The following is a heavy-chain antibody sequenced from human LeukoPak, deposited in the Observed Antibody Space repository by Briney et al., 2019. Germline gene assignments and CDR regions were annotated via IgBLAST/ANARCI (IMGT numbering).Heavy chain of an antibody. CDR1: GYTFTGYY. D-gene: IGHD2-21*02. CDR3: ARDGTVCGGDCYKYYYGMDV. CDR2: IIPIFGTA. V-gene: IGHV1-69*13. J-gene: IGHJ6*02. Sequence: GASVKVSCKASGYTFTGYYMHWVRQAPGQGLEWMGGIIPIFGTANYAQKFQGRVTITADESTSTAYMELSSLRSEDTAVYYCARDGTVCGGDCYKYYYGMDVWGQGTTVTVSS.